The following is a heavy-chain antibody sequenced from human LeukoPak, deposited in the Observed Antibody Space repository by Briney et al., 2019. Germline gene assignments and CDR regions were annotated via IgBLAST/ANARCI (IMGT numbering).Heavy chain of an antibody. D-gene: IGHD2-2*01. CDR1: GYTFTSYG. J-gene: IGHJ6*03. Sequence: ASVKVSCKASGYTFTSYGISWVRQAPGQGLEWMGWISAYNGNTNYAQELQGRVTMTTDTSTSTAYMELRSLRSDDTAVYYCAKSQLGYCSSTSCFYYYYYYMDVWGKGTTVTVSS. CDR3: AKSQLGYCSSTSCFYYYYYYMDV. CDR2: ISAYNGNT. V-gene: IGHV1-18*01.